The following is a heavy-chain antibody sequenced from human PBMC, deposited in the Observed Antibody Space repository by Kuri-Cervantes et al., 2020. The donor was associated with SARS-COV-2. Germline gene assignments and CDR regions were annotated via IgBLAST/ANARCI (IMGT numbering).Heavy chain of an antibody. CDR3: ARLDRITMVRGVIITTPFDY. Sequence: KVSCKGSGYSFTSYWISWVRQMPGKGLEWMGRIDPSDSYTNYSPSFQGHVTISADKSISTAYLQWSSLKASDTAMYYCARLDRITMVRGVIITTPFDYWGQGTLVTVSS. V-gene: IGHV5-10-1*01. J-gene: IGHJ4*02. CDR1: GYSFTSYW. CDR2: IDPSDSYT. D-gene: IGHD3-10*01.